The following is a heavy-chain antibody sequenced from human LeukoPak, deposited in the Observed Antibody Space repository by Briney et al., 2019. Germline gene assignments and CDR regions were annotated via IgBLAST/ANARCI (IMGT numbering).Heavy chain of an antibody. D-gene: IGHD5-24*01. CDR3: AKTGRDGDNRRGAFDI. J-gene: IGHJ3*02. CDR1: GFTFSSYS. CDR2: ISSSSSYI. V-gene: IGHV3-21*04. Sequence: GGSLRLSCAASGFTFSSYSMNWVRQAPGKGLEWVSSISSSSSYIYYADSVKGRFTISRDNAKNSLYLQMNSLRAEDTAVYYGAKTGRDGDNRRGAFDIWGQGTMVTVSS.